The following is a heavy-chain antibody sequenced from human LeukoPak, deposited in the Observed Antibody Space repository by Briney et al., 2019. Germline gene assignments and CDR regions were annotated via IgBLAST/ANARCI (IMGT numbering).Heavy chain of an antibody. V-gene: IGHV4-59*08. CDR2: IYYTGST. J-gene: IGHJ5*02. CDR3: ARHPRYTSSWFDP. CDR1: GGSISSYY. Sequence: PSETLSLTCTVSGGSISSYYWSWIRQPPGKGPEWIGYIYYTGSTNYNPSLKSRVTISVDTSKNQFSLKLTSVTAADTAVYYCARHPRYTSSWFDPWGQGTLVTVSS. D-gene: IGHD3-16*02.